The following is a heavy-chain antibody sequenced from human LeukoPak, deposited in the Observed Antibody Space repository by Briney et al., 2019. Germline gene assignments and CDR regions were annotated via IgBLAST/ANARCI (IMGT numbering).Heavy chain of an antibody. D-gene: IGHD6-13*01. CDR2: IYYSGST. J-gene: IGHJ4*02. CDR1: GGSISSYY. CDR3: ARNPHTAAEFDY. Sequence: SETLSLTCTVSGGSISSYYWSWIRQPPGKGLEWIGYIYYSGSTNYNPSLKSRVTISVDTSKNQFSLKLSSVTAADTAVYYCARNPHTAAEFDYWGQGTLVTVSS. V-gene: IGHV4-59*01.